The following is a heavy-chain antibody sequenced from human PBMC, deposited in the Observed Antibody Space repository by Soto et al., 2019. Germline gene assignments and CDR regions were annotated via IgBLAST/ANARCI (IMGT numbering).Heavy chain of an antibody. CDR2: ISYDGSNK. Sequence: LSCAASGFTFSSYGMHWVRQAPGKGLEWVAVISYDGSNKYYADSVKGRFTISRDNSKNTLYLQMNSLRAEDTAVYYCAKEATVIYYYGMDVWGQGTTVTVSS. CDR3: AKEATVIYYYGMDV. D-gene: IGHD4-17*01. J-gene: IGHJ6*02. CDR1: GFTFSSYG. V-gene: IGHV3-30*18.